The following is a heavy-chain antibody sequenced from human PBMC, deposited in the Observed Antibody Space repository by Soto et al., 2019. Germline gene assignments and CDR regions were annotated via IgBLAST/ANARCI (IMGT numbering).Heavy chain of an antibody. CDR3: ARWEVRDQNAFDI. CDR1: GGSISSGGYY. D-gene: IGHD3-10*01. V-gene: IGHV4-31*03. J-gene: IGHJ3*02. Sequence: SETLSLTCTVSGGSISSGGYYWSWIRQHPGKGLEWIGYIYYSGSTYYNPSLKSRVTISVDTSKNQFSLKLSSVTAADTAVYYCARWEVRDQNAFDIWGQGTMVTVSS. CDR2: IYYSGST.